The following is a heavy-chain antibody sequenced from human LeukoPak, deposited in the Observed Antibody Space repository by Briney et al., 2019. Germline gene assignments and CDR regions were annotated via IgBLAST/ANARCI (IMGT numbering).Heavy chain of an antibody. J-gene: IGHJ4*02. CDR2: INPNSGGT. V-gene: IGHV1-2*02. D-gene: IGHD4-23*01. Sequence: ASVKVSCKASGYTFTGYYMHWVRQAPGQGLEWMGWINPNSGGTNYAQKFQGRVTMTRDTSISTAYMELSRLRSDDTAVYYCARKGGGNGVVLDYWGQGTLVTVSS. CDR3: ARKGGGNGVVLDY. CDR1: GYTFTGYY.